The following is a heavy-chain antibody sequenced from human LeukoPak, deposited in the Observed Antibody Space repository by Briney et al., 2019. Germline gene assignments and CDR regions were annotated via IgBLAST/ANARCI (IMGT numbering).Heavy chain of an antibody. V-gene: IGHV1-69*13. CDR3: ARLFARGGEISGSYFYY. CDR1: GGTFSSYA. Sequence: TVKVSCKASGGTFSSYAISWVRQAPGQGLEWMGGIIPIFGTANYAQKFQGRVTITADESTSTAYMELSSLRSEDTAVYYCARLFARGGEISGSYFYYWGQGTLVTVSS. D-gene: IGHD1-26*01. J-gene: IGHJ4*02. CDR2: IIPIFGTA.